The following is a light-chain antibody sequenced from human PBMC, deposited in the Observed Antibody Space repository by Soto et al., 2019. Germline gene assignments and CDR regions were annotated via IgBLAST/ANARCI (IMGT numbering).Light chain of an antibody. Sequence: ESVLTQSPGTLALSPGERATLSCRASQSVSSSYLAWYQQKPRQDPRLLIYGAASRATGIPDRLSGSGSGTDFTLAISRLEPEDVAVYYGQQYGSSPPFTFGGVTKVEIK. J-gene: IGKJ4*01. CDR3: QQYGSSPPFT. CDR2: GAA. V-gene: IGKV3-20*01. CDR1: QSVSSSY.